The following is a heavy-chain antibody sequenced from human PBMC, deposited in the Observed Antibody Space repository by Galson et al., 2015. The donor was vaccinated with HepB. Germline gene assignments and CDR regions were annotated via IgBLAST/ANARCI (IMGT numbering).Heavy chain of an antibody. Sequence: SLRLSCAASGFTFSSYAMHWVRQAPDKGLEWVAVISYDGSIKYYADSVKGRFTISRDNTKNTLYLQMNSLRAEDTAVYYCARATGEFGVDHPCDYWGQGTLVTVSS. J-gene: IGHJ4*02. D-gene: IGHD4-17*01. CDR2: ISYDGSIK. CDR3: ARATGEFGVDHPCDY. V-gene: IGHV3-30-3*01. CDR1: GFTFSSYA.